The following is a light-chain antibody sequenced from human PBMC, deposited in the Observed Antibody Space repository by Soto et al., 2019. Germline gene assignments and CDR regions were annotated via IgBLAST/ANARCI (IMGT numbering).Light chain of an antibody. Sequence: EIGMTQSPATLSVSPGEGTTLSCRASQSVSRILAWYQQKPGQAPRLLIYGASTRATGIPVRFSGSGSGTEFTLTISSLQSEDFAVYYCQQYDKWPPTFGQGTKADI. CDR2: GAS. V-gene: IGKV3-15*01. J-gene: IGKJ1*01. CDR1: QSVSRI. CDR3: QQYDKWPPT.